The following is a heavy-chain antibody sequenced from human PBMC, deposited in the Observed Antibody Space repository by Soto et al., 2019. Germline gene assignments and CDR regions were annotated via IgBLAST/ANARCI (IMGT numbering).Heavy chain of an antibody. V-gene: IGHV3-48*03. J-gene: IGHJ4*02. Sequence: GGSLRLSCAASGFIFSDYEINWVRQAPGKGLEWVSYISGSGLTIYYADSVKGRFTISRDNAKNSLYLQMNSLRAEDTAVYYCARVDWNYDGVYYFDYWGQGTLVTVSS. CDR2: ISGSGLTI. CDR1: GFIFSDYE. D-gene: IGHD1-7*01. CDR3: ARVDWNYDGVYYFDY.